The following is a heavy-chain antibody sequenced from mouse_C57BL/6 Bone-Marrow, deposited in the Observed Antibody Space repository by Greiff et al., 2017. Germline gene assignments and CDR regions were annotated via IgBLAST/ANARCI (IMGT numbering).Heavy chain of an antibody. J-gene: IGHJ2*01. D-gene: IGHD2-1*01. V-gene: IGHV1-54*01. Sequence: QVQLQQSGAELVRPGTSVKVSCKASGYAFTNYLIEWVKQRPGQGLEWIGVINPGSGGTNYNEKFKGKATLTEDKSSSTAYMQLSSLTSEDSAVYFCARGGTTIYWGQGTTLTVSS. CDR2: INPGSGGT. CDR3: ARGGTTIY. CDR1: GYAFTNYL.